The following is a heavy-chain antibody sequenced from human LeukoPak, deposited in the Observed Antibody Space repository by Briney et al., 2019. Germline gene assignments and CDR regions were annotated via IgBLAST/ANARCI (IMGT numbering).Heavy chain of an antibody. J-gene: IGHJ5*02. V-gene: IGHV3-30*03. CDR2: ISYDGSNK. CDR1: GFTFSSYG. CDR3: ARDVGYRSWFDP. D-gene: IGHD5-18*01. Sequence: PGRSLRLSCAASGFTFSSYGMHWVRQAPGKGLEWVAVISYDGSNKYYADSVKGRFTISRDNSKNTLYLQMNSLTAEDTAMYYCARDVGYRSWFDPWGQGTLVTVSS.